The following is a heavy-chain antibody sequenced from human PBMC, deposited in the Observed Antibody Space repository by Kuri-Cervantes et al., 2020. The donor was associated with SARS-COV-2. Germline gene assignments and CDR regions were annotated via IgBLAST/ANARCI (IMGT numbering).Heavy chain of an antibody. Sequence: SETLSLTCAISGDSVSSNSAAWNWIRQSPSRGLEWLGRTYYRSKWYNDYAVSVKSRITINPDTSKNQFSLKLSSVTAADTAVYYCARTDSPPLNWFDPWGQGTLVTVSS. CDR1: GDSVSSNSAA. V-gene: IGHV6-1*01. CDR2: TYYRSKWYN. J-gene: IGHJ5*02. CDR3: ARTDSPPLNWFDP. D-gene: IGHD2-21*01.